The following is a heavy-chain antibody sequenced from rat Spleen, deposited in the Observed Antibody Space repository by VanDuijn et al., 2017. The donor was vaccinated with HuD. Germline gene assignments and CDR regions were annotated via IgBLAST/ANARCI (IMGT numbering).Heavy chain of an antibody. V-gene: IGHV5-25*01. CDR3: TRKGEL. CDR2: IDTGGDST. J-gene: IGHJ2*01. D-gene: IGHD5-1*01. CDR1: GFTFSIYY. Sequence: EVQLVESGGGLVQPGRSMKLSCAASGFTFSIYYMAWVRQAPTKGLEWVASIDTGGDSTYYRDSVKSRVTISRDNAKNTLYLQMDSLRSEDTATDYCTRKGELWGQGVMVTVSS.